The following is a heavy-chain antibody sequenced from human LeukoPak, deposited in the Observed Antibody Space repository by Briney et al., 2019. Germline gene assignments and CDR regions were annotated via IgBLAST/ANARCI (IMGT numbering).Heavy chain of an antibody. V-gene: IGHV3-49*03. CDR1: GFTFDDYA. Sequence: PGGSLRLSCTASGFTFDDYAMGWSRQAPGKGLEWISFIRSNAYDGTTEYAASVKGRFTISRDDSKNIVYLHMNSLRVEDTAVYYCTKDGEDGTYYDYWGQGTLVTVSS. CDR3: TKDGEDGTYYDY. CDR2: IRSNAYDGTT. D-gene: IGHD1-26*01. J-gene: IGHJ4*02.